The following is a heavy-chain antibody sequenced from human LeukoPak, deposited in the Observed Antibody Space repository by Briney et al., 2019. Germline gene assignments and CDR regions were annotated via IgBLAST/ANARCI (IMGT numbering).Heavy chain of an antibody. V-gene: IGHV4-61*01. CDR3: ARVAARYVGMDV. Sequence: PSETLSLTCTVSGGSISSSSYYWSWIRQPPGKGLEWIGYIYYSGSTNYNPSLKSRVTISVDTSKKQVSLNLSSVTAADTAVYYCARVAARYVGMDVWGQGTTVTVSS. J-gene: IGHJ6*02. CDR2: IYYSGST. D-gene: IGHD6-6*01. CDR1: GGSISSSSYY.